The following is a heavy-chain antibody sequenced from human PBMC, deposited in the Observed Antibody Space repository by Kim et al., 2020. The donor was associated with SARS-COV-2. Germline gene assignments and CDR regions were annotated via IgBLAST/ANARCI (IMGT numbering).Heavy chain of an antibody. CDR3: AKMVIMDGYNYFYYYAMGG. CDR1: GFTFDTYA. J-gene: IGHJ6*02. CDR2: ISGGAVNK. Sequence: GGSLRLSCAASGFTFDTYAMSWVRQAPGKGLEWVSVISGGAVNKFYADSVRGRFTISRDNSKNTLYLQMNSLRDEDTALYYCAKMVIMDGYNYFYYYAMGGWGQGTTVTVSS. D-gene: IGHD2-21*01. V-gene: IGHV3-23*01.